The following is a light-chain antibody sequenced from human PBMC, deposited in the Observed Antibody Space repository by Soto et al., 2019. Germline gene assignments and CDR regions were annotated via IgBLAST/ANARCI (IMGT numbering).Light chain of an antibody. CDR2: GAS. J-gene: IGKJ2*01. CDR3: QQYNNWLT. CDR1: QSVSSN. V-gene: IGKV3-15*01. Sequence: EIVMTQSPATLSVSPGERATLSCRASQSVSSNLAWYQQKPGQAPRLLIYGASTRATGIPARFSGSGSGTEFTRTISSLQSEDFAVYYCQQYNNWLTFGQGTKLEIK.